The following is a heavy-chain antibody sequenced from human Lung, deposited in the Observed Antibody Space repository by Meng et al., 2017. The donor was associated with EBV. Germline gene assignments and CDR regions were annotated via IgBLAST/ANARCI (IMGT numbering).Heavy chain of an antibody. CDR2: IYHSGST. Sequence: QVQLRESGPGLVKPSGTLSLTCAVSGGSISSSNWWSWVRQPPGKGLEWIGEIYHSGSTNYNPSLKSRVTISVDKSKNQFSLKLSSVTAADTAVYYCASGRKYCSSTSCYGQFDYWGQGTLVTVSS. J-gene: IGHJ4*02. D-gene: IGHD2-2*01. CDR1: GGSISSSNW. V-gene: IGHV4-4*02. CDR3: ASGRKYCSSTSCYGQFDY.